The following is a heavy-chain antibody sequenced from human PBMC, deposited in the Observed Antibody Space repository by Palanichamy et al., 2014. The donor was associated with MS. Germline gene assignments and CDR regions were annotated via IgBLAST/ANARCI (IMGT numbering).Heavy chain of an antibody. Sequence: VQLVQSGAEVKKPGASVKVSCKASGYTFTSYGISWVRQAPGQGLEWMGWISAYNGNTNYAQKLQGRVTMTTDTSTSTAYMELRSLRSDDTAVYYCARVKPGSYCSSTSCPYDNSFDPWGQGTLVTVSS. V-gene: IGHV1-18*01. D-gene: IGHD2-2*01. CDR2: ISAYNGNT. CDR1: GYTFTSYG. CDR3: ARVKPGSYCSSTSCPYDNSFDP. J-gene: IGHJ5*02.